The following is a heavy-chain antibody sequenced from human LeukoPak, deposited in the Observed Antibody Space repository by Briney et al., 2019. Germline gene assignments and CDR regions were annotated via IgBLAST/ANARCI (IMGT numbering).Heavy chain of an antibody. J-gene: IGHJ3*02. Sequence: SETLSLTCTVSGGSISSSSYYWGWIRQPPGKGLEWIGSIYYSGSTYYNPSLKSRVTISVDTSKNQFSLKLSSVTAADTAVYYCASVVVVTATHAFDIWGQGTMVTVSS. CDR3: ASVVVVTATHAFDI. CDR2: IYYSGST. D-gene: IGHD2-21*02. V-gene: IGHV4-39*07. CDR1: GGSISSSSYY.